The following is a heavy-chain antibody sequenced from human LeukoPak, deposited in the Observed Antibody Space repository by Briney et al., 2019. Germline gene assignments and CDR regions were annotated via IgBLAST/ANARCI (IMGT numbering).Heavy chain of an antibody. CDR1: GYTFTNYG. CDR3: ATNYCSGGSCYSFWFDP. Sequence: ASVKVSCKASGYTFTNYGISWVRQAPGQGLEWMGWISAYNGNTNYAQKLQGRVTMTTDTSTSTAYMELRSLRSDDTAVYYCATNYCSGGSCYSFWFDPWGQGTLVTVSS. J-gene: IGHJ5*02. CDR2: ISAYNGNT. D-gene: IGHD2-15*01. V-gene: IGHV1-18*01.